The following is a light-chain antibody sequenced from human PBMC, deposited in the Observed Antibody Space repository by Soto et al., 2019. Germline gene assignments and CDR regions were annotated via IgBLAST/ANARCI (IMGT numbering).Light chain of an antibody. V-gene: IGKV3-20*01. CDR1: QRVASNY. CDR3: QQFGSSPFT. Sequence: EIVLTQSPGTLSLSPGERATLSCRASQRVASNYLAWYQQKPGQAPGLLLYGASRATGIPDRFSGSGSGTDFTLTISRLEPEDFAVYYCQQFGSSPFTFGGGTKVEI. CDR2: GAS. J-gene: IGKJ4*01.